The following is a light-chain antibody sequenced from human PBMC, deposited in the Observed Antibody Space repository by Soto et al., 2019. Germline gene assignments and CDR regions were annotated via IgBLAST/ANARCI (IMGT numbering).Light chain of an antibody. V-gene: IGKV3-20*01. CDR2: GAS. Sequence: SPDTLSLYTGQRATLSCRARQSVSGNYLAWYQQNPCHAPRLLIYGASSRDTGIPDRFSGSGSGTDFTLTISRFEPEDFAVCYRQQYGVSPLWPFAHLTKADIK. J-gene: IGKJ1*01. CDR3: QQYGVSPLWP. CDR1: QSVSGNY.